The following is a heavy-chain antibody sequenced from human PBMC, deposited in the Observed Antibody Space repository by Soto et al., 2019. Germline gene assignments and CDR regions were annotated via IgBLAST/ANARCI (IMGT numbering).Heavy chain of an antibody. D-gene: IGHD2-2*01. V-gene: IGHV1-69*04. CDR3: ARESTIGLDY. CDR1: GGSFGIYP. CDR2: VIPILNVA. J-gene: IGHJ4*02. Sequence: QVQLVQSGAEMKKPGSSVKVSCQTSGGSFGIYPISWVRQAPGQGLEWVGRVIPILNVANYTQKLHGRLTLTADKSTTTAYMELSSLTFEDTVVYYCARESTIGLDYCGEGTLVTVSS.